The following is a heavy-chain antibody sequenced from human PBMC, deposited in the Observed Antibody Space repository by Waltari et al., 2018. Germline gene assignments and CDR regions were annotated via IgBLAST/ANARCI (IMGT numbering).Heavy chain of an antibody. Sequence: EVQLVESGGGLVQPGGSLRLSCAASGFTFSSYAMSWVGQAPGKGLEWVSATSGSGGSTYYAYSVKGRCTISRDNYKSTLYLQMNSLRAEDTAVYYCAKAQMVTDYWGQGTLVTVSS. CDR3: AKAQMVTDY. CDR2: TSGSGGST. D-gene: IGHD5-18*01. V-gene: IGHV3-23*04. J-gene: IGHJ4*02. CDR1: GFTFSSYA.